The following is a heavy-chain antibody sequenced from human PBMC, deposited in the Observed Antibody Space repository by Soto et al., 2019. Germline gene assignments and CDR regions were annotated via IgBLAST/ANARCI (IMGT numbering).Heavy chain of an antibody. CDR1: NGSFTDYF. J-gene: IGHJ5*02. CDR2: INHRGGA. Sequence: PSETLSLTCAAHNGSFTDYFWTWIRQSPGKGLEWIGEINHRGGATYNPSLRSRVTISIDTSKNHFSLSLRSLTAADTAVYYCVARGMPYAFLSGPHPFDPWGHGTLVTVSS. V-gene: IGHV4-34*01. D-gene: IGHD3-3*01. CDR3: VARGMPYAFLSGPHPFDP.